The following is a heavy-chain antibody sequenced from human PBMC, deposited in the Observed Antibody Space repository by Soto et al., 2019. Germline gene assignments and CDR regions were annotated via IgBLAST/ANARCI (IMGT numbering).Heavy chain of an antibody. CDR1: GGSMTSYY. Sequence: SETLSLTCTVSGGSMTSYYWTWIRQPAGKGLEWIGRVYSSGGTHYNPSLKSRVTISLDTSKNQFSLRLLSVTDADTAVYYCARESLLGYCSSTSCSKKDYYGMDVWGRGTTVTVSS. CDR2: VYSSGGT. V-gene: IGHV4-4*07. J-gene: IGHJ6*02. D-gene: IGHD2-2*01. CDR3: ARESLLGYCSSTSCSKKDYYGMDV.